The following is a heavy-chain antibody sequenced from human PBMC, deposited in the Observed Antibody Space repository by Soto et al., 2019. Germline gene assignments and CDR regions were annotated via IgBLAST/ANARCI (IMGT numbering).Heavy chain of an antibody. CDR2: IYYSGST. Sequence: SETLSLTCTVSGGPFSRGGYYWSWIRQPPGKGLEWIGYIYYSGSTYYNPSLKSRVTISVDTSKNQFSLKLSSVTAADTAVYYCARDGGTDPPNYYYYGMDVWGQGTTVTVSS. V-gene: IGHV4-30-4*01. CDR1: GGPFSRGGYY. CDR3: ARDGGTDPPNYYYYGMDV. J-gene: IGHJ6*02. D-gene: IGHD1-26*01.